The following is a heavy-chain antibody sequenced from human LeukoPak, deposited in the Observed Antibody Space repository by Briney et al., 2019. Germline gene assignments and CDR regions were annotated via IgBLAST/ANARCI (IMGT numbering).Heavy chain of an antibody. Sequence: GGSLRLSCAASGFTFSSYGMHWIRQAPGKGLEWVAVIWYDGSNKYYADSVKGRFTISRDNSKNTLYLQMNSLRAEDTAVYYCARDRGDGTAGFDYWGQGTLVTVSS. J-gene: IGHJ4*02. V-gene: IGHV3-33*01. CDR3: ARDRGDGTAGFDY. CDR1: GFTFSSYG. CDR2: IWYDGSNK. D-gene: IGHD3-16*01.